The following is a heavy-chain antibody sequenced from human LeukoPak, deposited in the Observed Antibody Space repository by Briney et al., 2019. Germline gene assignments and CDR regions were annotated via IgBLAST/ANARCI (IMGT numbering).Heavy chain of an antibody. D-gene: IGHD3-10*01. CDR3: ARDHQFGDYYFDY. Sequence: PGGSLRLSCAASGLTFSIYSMNWVRQAPGKGLEWVSSISSSSSYIYYADSVKGRFTISRDNAKNSLYLQMNSLRAEDTAVYYCARDHQFGDYYFDYWGQGTLVTVSS. CDR1: GLTFSIYS. V-gene: IGHV3-21*01. CDR2: ISSSSSYI. J-gene: IGHJ4*02.